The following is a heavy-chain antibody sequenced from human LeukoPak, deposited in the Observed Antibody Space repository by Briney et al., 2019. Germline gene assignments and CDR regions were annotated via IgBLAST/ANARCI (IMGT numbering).Heavy chain of an antibody. J-gene: IGHJ4*02. Sequence: ESGPTLVKPTQTLTLTCTFSGFSLSTSGVGVGWIRQPPGKALEWLALIYWDDDKRYSPSLKSRLTITKDTSKNQVVLTMTNMDPVDTATYYCARTLVDYVWGSYRYTGFDYWGQGTLVTVSS. CDR1: GFSLSTSGVG. V-gene: IGHV2-5*02. CDR3: ARTLVDYVWGSYRYTGFDY. D-gene: IGHD3-16*02. CDR2: IYWDDDK.